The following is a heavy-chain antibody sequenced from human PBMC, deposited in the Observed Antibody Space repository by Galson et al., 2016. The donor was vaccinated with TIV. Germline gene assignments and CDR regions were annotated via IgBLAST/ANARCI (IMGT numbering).Heavy chain of an antibody. CDR1: GFSLGTSGMR. CDR2: IDWDDDK. CDR3: ARMSALGGVIDY. D-gene: IGHD3-16*01. J-gene: IGHJ4*02. Sequence: PALVKPTQTLTLTCSFSGFSLGTSGMRVSWIRQPPGKALEWLARIDWDDDKFYSTSLKTRLTISKDPSKDQVVLTMTNLDPIDTATYYCARMSALGGVIDYWGQGALVTVSS. V-gene: IGHV2-70*04.